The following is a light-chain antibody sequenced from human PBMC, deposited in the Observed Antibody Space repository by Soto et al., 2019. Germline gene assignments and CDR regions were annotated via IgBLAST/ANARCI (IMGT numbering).Light chain of an antibody. CDR2: DAS. CDR3: QQRSNQIT. Sequence: EIVLTQSPATLSLSPGERATLSCSASQSVSSYLAWYQQKPGQAPRLLIYDASNRATGIPARFSGSGSGTDFTLTISSLEPEDFAVYYCQQRSNQITFGQGTRLEIK. V-gene: IGKV3-11*01. CDR1: QSVSSY. J-gene: IGKJ5*01.